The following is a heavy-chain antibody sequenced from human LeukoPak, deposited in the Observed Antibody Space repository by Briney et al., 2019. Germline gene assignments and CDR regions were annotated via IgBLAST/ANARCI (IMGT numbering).Heavy chain of an antibody. J-gene: IGHJ6*03. Sequence: PGGSLRLSCAASGFTFSSYWMSWVRQAPGKGLEWVANIKQDGSEKYYVDSVKGRFTISRDNAKNSLYLQMNSLRAEGTAVYYCARGCIAGGGSCYEYYMDVWGKGTTVTVSS. CDR3: ARGCIAGGGSCYEYYMDV. CDR2: IKQDGSEK. CDR1: GFTFSSYW. D-gene: IGHD2-15*01. V-gene: IGHV3-7*01.